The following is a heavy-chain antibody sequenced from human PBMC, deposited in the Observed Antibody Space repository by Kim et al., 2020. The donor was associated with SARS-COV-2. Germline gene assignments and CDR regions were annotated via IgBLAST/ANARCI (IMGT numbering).Heavy chain of an antibody. CDR1: GDSVSSNNAA. CDR2: TYYTSNWYN. Sequence: SQTLSLTCAISGDSVSSNNAAWNWIRQSPSRGLEWLGRTYYTSNWYNDYAVFVKSRISINPDTSKNRCSLQLNSVTPEDTAVYYCAREVNNVFGVWGQGTMVTISS. CDR3: AREVNNVFGV. D-gene: IGHD3-22*01. J-gene: IGHJ3*01. V-gene: IGHV6-1*01.